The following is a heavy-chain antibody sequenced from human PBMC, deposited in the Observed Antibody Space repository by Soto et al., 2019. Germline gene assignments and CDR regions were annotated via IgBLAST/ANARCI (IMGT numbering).Heavy chain of an antibody. CDR3: AREDGIVGATSAFDY. Sequence: EVQLVESGGGLVQPGGSLRLSCEASGFTFTSYTMIWVRQSPGEGLEWLANIKEDGIQKNYVDSVKGRFTISRDNAKKSLYLQMNSLRAEDTAVYYCAREDGIVGATSAFDYWGQGTLVTVSS. V-gene: IGHV3-7*01. J-gene: IGHJ4*02. CDR2: IKEDGIQK. D-gene: IGHD1-26*01. CDR1: GFTFTSYT.